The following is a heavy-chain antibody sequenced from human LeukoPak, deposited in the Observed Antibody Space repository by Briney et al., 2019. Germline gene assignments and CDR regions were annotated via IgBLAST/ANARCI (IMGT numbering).Heavy chain of an antibody. J-gene: IGHJ5*02. CDR2: MNPNSGNT. V-gene: IGHV1-8*01. Sequence: ASVKVSCKASGYTSTSYDINWVRQATGQGLEWMGWMNPNSGNTGYAQKFQGRVTMTRNTSISTAYMELSSLRSEDTAVYYCARGHCSGGSCYSTHNWFDPWGQGTLVTVSS. D-gene: IGHD2-15*01. CDR1: GYTSTSYD. CDR3: ARGHCSGGSCYSTHNWFDP.